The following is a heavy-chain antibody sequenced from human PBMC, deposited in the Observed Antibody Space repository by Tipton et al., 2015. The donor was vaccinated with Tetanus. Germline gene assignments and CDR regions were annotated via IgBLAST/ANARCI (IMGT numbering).Heavy chain of an antibody. CDR1: GFTFKHHG. Sequence: SLRLSCEASGFTFKHHGMYWVRQAPGKGLERGANIWYDGSNQDYGHSVRGRFTISRDNSKNTLFLQMNSLRAEDTAVYYCARRTNSGHVYNPLDLWGQGTMVIVSS. CDR2: IWYDGSNQ. V-gene: IGHV3-33*07. D-gene: IGHD5-24*01. CDR3: ARRTNSGHVYNPLDL. J-gene: IGHJ3*01.